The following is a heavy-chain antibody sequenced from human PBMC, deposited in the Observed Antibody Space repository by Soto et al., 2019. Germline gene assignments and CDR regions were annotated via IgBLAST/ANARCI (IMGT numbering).Heavy chain of an antibody. V-gene: IGHV4-31*03. D-gene: IGHD3-3*01. J-gene: IGHJ5*02. CDR3: ASSGWGSGYYHNWFEP. Sequence: SETLSLTCTFSVGSISSGGYYCSWIRQHPWKGLEWIGYIYYSGSTYYNPSLRSRVTISVDTSKNQFSLKLSSVTAADTAVYYCASSGWGSGYYHNWFEPWGPGTLVIVS. CDR1: VGSISSGGYY. CDR2: IYYSGST.